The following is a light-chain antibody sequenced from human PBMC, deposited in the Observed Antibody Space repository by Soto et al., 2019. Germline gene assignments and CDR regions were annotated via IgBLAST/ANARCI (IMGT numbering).Light chain of an antibody. CDR3: QKYGTSGT. V-gene: IGKV3-20*01. CDR2: GAS. CDR1: QSVSNNY. Sequence: EIVLTHAPGSLSLSPGERAALSCGGSQSVSNNYLALYQQKPCQAPRLLTYGASKRATGIPDRFSGSGSATDFTLTISRLETEDSEVYYCQKYGTSGTFGQGTKVDIK. J-gene: IGKJ1*01.